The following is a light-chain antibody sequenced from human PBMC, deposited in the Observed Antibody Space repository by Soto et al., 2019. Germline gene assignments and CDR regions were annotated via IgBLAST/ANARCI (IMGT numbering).Light chain of an antibody. CDR2: GAS. CDR3: QQYKNWPLIT. CDR1: ESVSSN. V-gene: IGKV3-15*01. Sequence: EIVMTQSPATLSVSPGDRATLSCRASESVSSNLAWYQQKPGQAPRLLIYGASTRATGLPARFSGSGSGTEFTLTVSSLQSEDFAVYYCQQYKNWPLITFSQGTRLEIK. J-gene: IGKJ5*01.